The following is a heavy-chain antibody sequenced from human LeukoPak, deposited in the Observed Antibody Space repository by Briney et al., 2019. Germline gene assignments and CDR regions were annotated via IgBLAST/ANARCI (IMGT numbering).Heavy chain of an antibody. J-gene: IGHJ2*01. CDR3: ARDGIAVAGSYWYFDL. Sequence: SETLSLTCTVSGDSISSYYWSWIRQPPGKGLEWIGYIYYSGSTNYNPSLKSRVTISVDTSKNQFSLKLSSVTAADTAVYYCARDGIAVAGSYWYFDLWGRGTPVTVSS. CDR2: IYYSGST. V-gene: IGHV4-59*01. D-gene: IGHD6-19*01. CDR1: GDSISSYY.